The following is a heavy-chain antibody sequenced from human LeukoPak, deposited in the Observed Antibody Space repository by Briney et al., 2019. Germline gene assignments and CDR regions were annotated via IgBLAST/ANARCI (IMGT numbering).Heavy chain of an antibody. V-gene: IGHV3-74*01. CDR3: TRDPYSSSWYELYYFDY. CDR2: INSDGSST. J-gene: IGHJ4*02. Sequence: PGGSLRLSCAASGLTFSSYWMHWVRQAPGKGLVWVSRINSDGSSTSYADSVKGRFTISRDNAKNTLYLQMNSLRAEDTAVYYCTRDPYSSSWYELYYFDYWGQGTLVTVSS. D-gene: IGHD6-13*01. CDR1: GLTFSSYW.